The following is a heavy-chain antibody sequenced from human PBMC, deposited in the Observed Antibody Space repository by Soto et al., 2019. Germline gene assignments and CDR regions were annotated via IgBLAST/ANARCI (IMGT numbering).Heavy chain of an antibody. CDR3: ARDHPSSYCTNGVCLGWFDP. J-gene: IGHJ5*02. Sequence: ASVKVSCKASGYTFTSYGISWVRQAPGQGLEWMGWISAYNGNTNYAQKLQGRVTMTTDTSTSTAYMELRSLRSDDTAVYYCARDHPSSYCTNGVCLGWFDPWGQGTLVTVSS. CDR1: GYTFTSYG. V-gene: IGHV1-18*04. CDR2: ISAYNGNT. D-gene: IGHD2-8*01.